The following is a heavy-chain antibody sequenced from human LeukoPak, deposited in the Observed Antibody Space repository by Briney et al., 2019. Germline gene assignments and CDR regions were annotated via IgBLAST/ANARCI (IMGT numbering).Heavy chain of an antibody. CDR3: ARGVVIRSPWFDP. V-gene: IGHV4-30-2*01. CDR1: GGSISSGGYS. J-gene: IGHJ5*02. CDR2: IYHSGST. Sequence: SQTLSLTCAVSGGSISSGGYSWSWIRQPPGKGLEWIGYIYHSGSTYYNPSLKSRVTISVDRSKNQFSLKLSSVTAADTAVYYCARGVVIRSPWFDPWGQRTLVTVSS. D-gene: IGHD3-22*01.